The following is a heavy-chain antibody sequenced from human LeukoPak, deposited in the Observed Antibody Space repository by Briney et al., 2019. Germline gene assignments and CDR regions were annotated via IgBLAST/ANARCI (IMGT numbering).Heavy chain of an antibody. D-gene: IGHD3-22*01. CDR1: RFTFSTYG. CDR2: ISYDVGKK. CDR3: AKDDYYDTSGYRD. J-gene: IGHJ4*02. V-gene: IGHV3-30*18. Sequence: GGSLRLSCAASRFTFSTYGMHWVRQAPGKGLEWVAVISYDVGKKYYADSVKGRFTISRDNSKNTLYLQMNSLRAEDTAVYYCAKDDYYDTSGYRDWGQGTLVTVSS.